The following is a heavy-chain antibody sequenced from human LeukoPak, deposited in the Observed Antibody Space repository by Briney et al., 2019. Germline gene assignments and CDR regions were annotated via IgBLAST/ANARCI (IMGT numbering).Heavy chain of an antibody. J-gene: IGHJ1*01. D-gene: IGHD3-22*01. CDR3: AHHRGSLDSDTEYFQH. CDR1: GFTFASYA. Sequence: GGSLRLSCAASGFTFASYAMSWVRQAPGKGLEWVSAISGSGGSTYYADSVKGRFTISRDNSKSTLYLQMNNLSAEDMAVYYCAHHRGSLDSDTEYFQHWGQGTLVTVSS. CDR2: ISGSGGST. V-gene: IGHV3-23*01.